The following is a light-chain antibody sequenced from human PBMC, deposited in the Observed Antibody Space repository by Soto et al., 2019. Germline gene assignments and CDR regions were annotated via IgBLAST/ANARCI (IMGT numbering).Light chain of an antibody. CDR2: TAY. V-gene: IGKV3-20*01. J-gene: IGKJ1*01. Sequence: IVFTQSPGPMSLSPGEIATISGRSSQSVSNNYLAWYQQKPGQAHRLIIHTAYRRATGIQDRFSGSGSGTDFTLTIRRMEPEDFAVYYCKKFGNSMWKCGKGTKGDIK. CDR3: KKFGNSMWK. CDR1: QSVSNNY.